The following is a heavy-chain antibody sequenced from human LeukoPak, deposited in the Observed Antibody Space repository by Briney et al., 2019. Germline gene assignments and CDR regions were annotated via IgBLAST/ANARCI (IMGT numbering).Heavy chain of an antibody. CDR2: ISNNGITT. CDR1: GFTFSNFW. D-gene: IGHD2-15*01. V-gene: IGHV3-74*03. Sequence: GGSLRLSCVGSGFTFSNFWMHWVRQAPGKGPVWVSRISNNGITTTDADSVRGRFTISRDNAKNTLYLQMNSLRAEDTAVYYCARDQGGYCSGGSCYSSAWFDPWGQGTLVTVSS. CDR3: ARDQGGYCSGGSCYSSAWFDP. J-gene: IGHJ5*02.